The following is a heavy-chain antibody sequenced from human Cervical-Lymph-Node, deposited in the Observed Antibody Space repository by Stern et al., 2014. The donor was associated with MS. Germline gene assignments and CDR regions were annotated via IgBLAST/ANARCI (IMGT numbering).Heavy chain of an antibody. CDR3: ARVPYDFWSGYFLFDY. V-gene: IGHV4-31*03. J-gene: IGHJ4*02. CDR1: GCSISSGGYY. D-gene: IGHD3-3*01. CDR2: IYYSGST. Sequence: QVQLQESGPGLVQPSQTLSLTCTVSGCSISSGGYYWIWIRQHPGKGLEWIVYIYYSGSTYYNPSLKSRVTISVDTSKNQFSLKLSSVTAADTAVYYCARVPYDFWSGYFLFDYWSQGTLVTVSS.